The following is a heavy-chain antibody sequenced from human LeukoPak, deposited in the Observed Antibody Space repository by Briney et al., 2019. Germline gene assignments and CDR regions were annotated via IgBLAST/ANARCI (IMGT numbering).Heavy chain of an antibody. CDR1: GTTFSNYW. V-gene: IGHV3-7*01. J-gene: IGHJ5*02. D-gene: IGHD5-24*01. CDR3: AKVEVSAEGGELDP. CDR2: IKEDGSEK. Sequence: PGGSLRLSCVDSGTTFSNYWMSWVRQAPGKGLEWVANIKEDGSEKNYVDSVRGRFTIFRDNANNSMYLQMNSLRAEDTAVYYCAKVEVSAEGGELDPWGQGTQVTVSS.